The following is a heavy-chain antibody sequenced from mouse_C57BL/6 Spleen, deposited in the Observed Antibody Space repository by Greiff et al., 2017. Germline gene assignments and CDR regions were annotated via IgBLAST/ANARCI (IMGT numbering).Heavy chain of an antibody. CDR2: IDPNSGGT. D-gene: IGHD2-3*01. V-gene: IGHV1-72*01. CDR1: GYTFTSYW. CDR3: ARGGDDGYFWYFDV. J-gene: IGHJ1*03. Sequence: QVHVKQPGAELVKPGASVKLSCKASGYTFTSYWMHWVKQRPGRGLEWIGRIDPNSGGTKYNEKFKSKATLTVDKPSSTAYMRLSSLTSEDSAVYYCARGGDDGYFWYFDVWGTGTTVTVSS.